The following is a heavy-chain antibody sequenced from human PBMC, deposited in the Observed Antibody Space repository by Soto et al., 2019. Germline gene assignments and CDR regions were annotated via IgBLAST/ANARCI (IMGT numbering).Heavy chain of an antibody. V-gene: IGHV3-33*01. CDR1: GFTFSSYG. D-gene: IGHD6-13*01. CDR2: IWYDGSNK. J-gene: IGHJ6*02. CDR3: ARGNSIAGYYYYGMDV. Sequence: AGGSLRLSCAASGFTFSSYGMHWVRQAPGKGLEWVAVIWYDGSNKYYADSVKGRFTISRDNSKNTLYLQMNSLRAEDTAVYYCARGNSIAGYYYYGMDVWGQGTTVTSP.